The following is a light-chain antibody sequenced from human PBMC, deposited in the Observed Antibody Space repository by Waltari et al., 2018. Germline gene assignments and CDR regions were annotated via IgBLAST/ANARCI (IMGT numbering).Light chain of an antibody. CDR3: SSYTSSSTVV. CDR2: DCI. Sequence: QSALTQPASVSGSPGQSIPISCTGTSSDVGGYNYVSWYQQHPGKAPKLTISDCIKRPSVVFNLFSGSKSGNTASLTISGLQAEDEADYYCSSYTSSSTVVFGGGTKLTVL. CDR1: SSDVGGYNY. V-gene: IGLV2-14*01. J-gene: IGLJ2*01.